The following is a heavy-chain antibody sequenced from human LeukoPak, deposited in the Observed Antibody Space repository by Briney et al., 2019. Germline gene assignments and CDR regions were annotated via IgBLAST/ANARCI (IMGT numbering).Heavy chain of an antibody. CDR1: GGSISSGGYY. CDR3: ARVGPYYYDSSAYS. Sequence: SETLSLTCTVSGGSISSGGYYWSWIRQHPGKGLEWIGYIYCSGSTYYNPSLKSRVTISVDTSKNQFSLKLSSVTAADTAVYYCARVGPYYYDSSAYSWGQGTLVTVSS. CDR2: IYCSGST. J-gene: IGHJ5*02. D-gene: IGHD3-22*01. V-gene: IGHV4-31*03.